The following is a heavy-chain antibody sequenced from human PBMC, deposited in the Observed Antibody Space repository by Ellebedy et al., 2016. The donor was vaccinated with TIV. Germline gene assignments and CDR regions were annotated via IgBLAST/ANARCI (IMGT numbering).Heavy chain of an antibody. J-gene: IGHJ6*02. Sequence: GGSLRLSXAASGFTFSSYAMSWVRQAPGKGLEWVSAISGSGGSTYYADSVKGRFTISRDNSKNTLYLQMNSLRAEDTAVYYCAKPSNLRYFEMGEGMDVWGQGTTVTVSS. CDR1: GFTFSSYA. V-gene: IGHV3-23*01. D-gene: IGHD3-9*01. CDR2: ISGSGGST. CDR3: AKPSNLRYFEMGEGMDV.